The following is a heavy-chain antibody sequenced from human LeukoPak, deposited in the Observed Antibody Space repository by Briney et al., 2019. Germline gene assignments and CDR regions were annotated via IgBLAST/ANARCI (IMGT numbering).Heavy chain of an antibody. CDR2: IYTSGST. Sequence: PSETLSLTCTVSGGSISSYYWSWIRQPAGKGLEWIGRIYTSGSTNYNPSLKSRVTMSVDTSKNQFSLKLSSVTAADTAVYYCAREDCSSTSCYAVPNWFDPWGQGTLVTVSS. V-gene: IGHV4-4*07. D-gene: IGHD2-2*01. CDR3: AREDCSSTSCYAVPNWFDP. CDR1: GGSISSYY. J-gene: IGHJ5*02.